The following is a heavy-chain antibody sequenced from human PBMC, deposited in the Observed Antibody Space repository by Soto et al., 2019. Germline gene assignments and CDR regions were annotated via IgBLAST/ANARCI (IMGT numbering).Heavy chain of an antibody. D-gene: IGHD2-15*01. CDR3: ARETGHGGNWYYYYYGMDV. Sequence: GGSLRLSCAASGFTVSSNYMSWVRQAPGKGLEWVSVIYSGGSTYYADSVKGRFTISRDNSKNTLYLQMNSLRAEDTAVYYCARETGHGGNWYYYYYGMDVWGQGTTVTVSS. V-gene: IGHV3-53*01. CDR1: GFTVSSNY. J-gene: IGHJ6*02. CDR2: IYSGGST.